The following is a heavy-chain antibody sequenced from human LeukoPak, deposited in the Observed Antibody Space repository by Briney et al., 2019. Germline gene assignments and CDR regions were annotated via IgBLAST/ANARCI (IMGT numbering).Heavy chain of an antibody. V-gene: IGHV1-2*02. J-gene: IGHJ6*03. CDR3: AAQCNDDFCYKRDYMDV. Sequence: EASVKVSCRTSKNMFTGYFMHWVRQAPGQGLEWIGWINPNSGGTLFARRFQGRVTMTRDTSIGATYMELSRLTSDDTALYYCAAQCNDDFCYKRDYMDVWSKGTMVIVSS. CDR2: INPNSGGT. D-gene: IGHD2-2*02. CDR1: KNMFTGYF.